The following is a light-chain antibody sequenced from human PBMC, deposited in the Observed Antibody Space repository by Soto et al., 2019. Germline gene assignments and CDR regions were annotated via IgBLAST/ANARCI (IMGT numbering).Light chain of an antibody. CDR3: CSSGRSPTYL. Sequence: QSALTQPASVSGSPGQSITISCTGTSSNVGSYKLVSWYQQHPGKAPKLMIFEVNKRPSGVSNSFSGSKSGNTASLTISGLKVEDEADYYCCSSGRSPTYLFGTGTKVTVL. CDR2: EVN. V-gene: IGLV2-23*02. J-gene: IGLJ1*01. CDR1: SSNVGSYKL.